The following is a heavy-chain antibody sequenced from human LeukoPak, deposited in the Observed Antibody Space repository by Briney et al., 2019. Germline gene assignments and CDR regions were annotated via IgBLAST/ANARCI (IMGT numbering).Heavy chain of an antibody. CDR1: GGTFSSYA. CDR3: ARETYGGNPLYFDY. Sequence: ASVEVSCKASGGTFSSYAISWVRQAPGQGLEWMGRIIPILGIANYAQKFQGRVTITADKSTSTAYMELSSLRSEDTAVYYCARETYGGNPLYFDYWGQGTLVTVSS. V-gene: IGHV1-69*04. CDR2: IIPILGIA. D-gene: IGHD4-23*01. J-gene: IGHJ4*02.